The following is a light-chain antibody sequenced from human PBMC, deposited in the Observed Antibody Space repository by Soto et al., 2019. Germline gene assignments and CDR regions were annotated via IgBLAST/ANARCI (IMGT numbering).Light chain of an antibody. CDR1: QNISRS. CDR2: GNS. Sequence: EIVMTQSPVTLSVSPVERATLSCRASQNISRSLAWYRQKPGQGPSLLIYGNSTRATGVPARFSGSGSGTEFTLTISSLQSEDFAVYYCQQYTDWPPTFGGGTKVDI. V-gene: IGKV3-15*01. CDR3: QQYTDWPPT. J-gene: IGKJ4*01.